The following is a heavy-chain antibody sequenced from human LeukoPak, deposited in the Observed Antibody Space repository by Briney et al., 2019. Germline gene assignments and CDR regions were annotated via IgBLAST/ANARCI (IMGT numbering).Heavy chain of an antibody. CDR2: ISYDGSNK. D-gene: IGHD6-19*01. CDR1: GFTFSSYG. J-gene: IGHJ4*02. CDR3: AKRLPKRYSSGWSLMNY. Sequence: GGSLRLSCAASGFTFSSYGMHWVRQAPGKGLEWVAVISYDGSNKYYADSVKGRFTISRDNSKNTLYLQMNSLRAEDTAVYYCAKRLPKRYSSGWSLMNYWGQGTLVTVSS. V-gene: IGHV3-30*18.